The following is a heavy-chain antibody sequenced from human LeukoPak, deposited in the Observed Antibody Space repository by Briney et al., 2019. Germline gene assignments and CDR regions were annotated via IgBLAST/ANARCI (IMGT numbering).Heavy chain of an antibody. CDR2: INPNSGGT. Sequence: PWASVKVSCKASGYTFTGYYMHWVRQAPGQGLEWMGWINPNSGGTNYAQKLQGRVTMTTDTSTSTAYMELRSLRSDDTAVYYCARNLGLTGDSSGYYADAFDIWGQGTMVTVSS. CDR3: ARNLGLTGDSSGYYADAFDI. CDR1: GYTFTGYY. V-gene: IGHV1-2*02. D-gene: IGHD3-22*01. J-gene: IGHJ3*02.